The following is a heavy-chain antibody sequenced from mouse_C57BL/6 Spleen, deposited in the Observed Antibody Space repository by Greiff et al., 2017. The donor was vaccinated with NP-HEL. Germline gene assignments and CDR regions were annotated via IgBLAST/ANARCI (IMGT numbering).Heavy chain of an antibody. D-gene: IGHD1-3*01. CDR2: IYPGSGST. CDR1: GYTFTSYW. CDR3: ARRYKGDAMDY. J-gene: IGHJ4*01. Sequence: QVQLQQPGAELVKPGASVKMSCKASGYTFTSYWITWVKQRPGQGLEWIGDIYPGSGSTNYNEKFKSKATLTVDTSSSTAYIQLSSLTSEDSAVYYCARRYKGDAMDYWGQGTSVTVSS. V-gene: IGHV1-55*01.